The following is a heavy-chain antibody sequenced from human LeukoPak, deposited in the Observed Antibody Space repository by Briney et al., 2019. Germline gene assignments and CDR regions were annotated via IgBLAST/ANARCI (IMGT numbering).Heavy chain of an antibody. D-gene: IGHD1-1*01. CDR2: VNPNSGDT. V-gene: IGHV1-2*02. CDR3: ARELERLHNFWFDP. Sequence: ASVKVSCKASGYTFTGYYLHWVRQAPGQGLEWMGCVNPNSGDTNYAQKFQGSVTMTRDTSISTAYMELSRLRSDDTAVYYCARELERLHNFWFDPWGQGTLVTVSS. CDR1: GYTFTGYY. J-gene: IGHJ5*02.